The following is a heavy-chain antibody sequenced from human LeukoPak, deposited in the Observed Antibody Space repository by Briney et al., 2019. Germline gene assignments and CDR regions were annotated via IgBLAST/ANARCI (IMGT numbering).Heavy chain of an antibody. J-gene: IGHJ4*02. Sequence: EGSLRLSCAASGFTFSSYWMSWVRQAPGKGLEWVANIKQDGSEKYYVDSVKGRFTISRDNAKNSLYLQMNSLRAEDTAVYYCARDPSSGWSDYWGQGTLVTVSS. V-gene: IGHV3-7*03. CDR2: IKQDGSEK. CDR1: GFTFSSYW. CDR3: ARDPSSGWSDY. D-gene: IGHD6-19*01.